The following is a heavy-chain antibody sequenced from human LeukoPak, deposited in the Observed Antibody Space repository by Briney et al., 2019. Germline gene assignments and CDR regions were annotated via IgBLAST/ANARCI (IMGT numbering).Heavy chain of an antibody. CDR1: GFTFSSHS. Sequence: GGSLRLSCAASGFTFSSHSMNWVRQAPGKGLEWVAIIWYDGSNKYYADSVKGRFTISRDNSKNTLYLQMSSLRAEDTAVYYCARDRHTALLDYWGQGTLVTVSS. D-gene: IGHD4-17*01. J-gene: IGHJ4*02. CDR2: IWYDGSNK. V-gene: IGHV3-33*08. CDR3: ARDRHTALLDY.